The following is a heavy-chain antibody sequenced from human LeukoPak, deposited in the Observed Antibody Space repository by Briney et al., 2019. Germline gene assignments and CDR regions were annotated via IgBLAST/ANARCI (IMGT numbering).Heavy chain of an antibody. V-gene: IGHV3-9*01. CDR2: ISWNSGSI. J-gene: IGHJ4*02. CDR3: AKGTYYYDSSGYYFDY. D-gene: IGHD3-22*01. CDR1: GFTFDDYA. Sequence: GGSLRLSCAASGFTFDDYAMHWVRQAPGKGLEWVSGISWNSGSIGYADSVKGRFTISRDNAKNSLYLQMNSLRAEDTALYYCAKGTYYYDSSGYYFDYWGQGTLVTVSS.